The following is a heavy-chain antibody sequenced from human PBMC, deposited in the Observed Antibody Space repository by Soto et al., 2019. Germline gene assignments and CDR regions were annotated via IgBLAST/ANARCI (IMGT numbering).Heavy chain of an antibody. Sequence: QVQLVQSGAEVKKPGSSVKVSCKASGGTFSSYTISWVRQAPGQGLEWMGRIIPILGIANYAQKFQGRVTITADKSTSTAYMELSSLRSDDTAVYYCARVFRYRSGGSCSSGPHYYYFMDVWGKGTTVTVSS. CDR3: ARVFRYRSGGSCSSGPHYYYFMDV. D-gene: IGHD2-15*01. V-gene: IGHV1-69*02. CDR2: IIPILGIA. J-gene: IGHJ6*03. CDR1: GGTFSSYT.